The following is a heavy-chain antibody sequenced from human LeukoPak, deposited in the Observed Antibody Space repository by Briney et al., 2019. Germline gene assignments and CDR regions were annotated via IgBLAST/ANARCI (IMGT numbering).Heavy chain of an antibody. CDR2: LSAYNGNT. V-gene: IGHV1-18*01. CDR1: GYTFTIYG. J-gene: IGHJ4*02. CDR3: ARIWFGESGRYFDY. D-gene: IGHD3-10*01. Sequence: ASVKVSCKASGYTFTIYGIRWVRQAPGQGLEWMGWLSAYNGNTNYAQKLQGRVTITTDTSTSTAYMELRSLRSDDTAVYYCARIWFGESGRYFDYWGQGNLVTVSS.